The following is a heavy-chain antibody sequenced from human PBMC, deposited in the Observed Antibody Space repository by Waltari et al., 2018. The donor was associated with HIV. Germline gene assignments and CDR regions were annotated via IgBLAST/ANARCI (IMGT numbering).Heavy chain of an antibody. Sequence: EVQLVESGGGLVQPGGSLRLSCEASGLSFSNDWLSWVRQAPGKGLEWVANIKEDGSAKQYADSVRGRFSISRDNPKNLLFLQMNSLRGDDTAVYYCARDHGGGWLTSWGQGTLVSVSS. D-gene: IGHD3-16*01. V-gene: IGHV3-7*01. CDR3: ARDHGGGWLTS. J-gene: IGHJ5*02. CDR2: IKEDGSAK. CDR1: GLSFSNDW.